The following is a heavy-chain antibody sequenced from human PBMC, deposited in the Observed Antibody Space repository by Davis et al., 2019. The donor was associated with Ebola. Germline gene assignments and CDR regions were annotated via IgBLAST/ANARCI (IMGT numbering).Heavy chain of an antibody. CDR1: GYSFTTYW. Sequence: GESLKISCKASGYSFTTYWISWVRQMPGKGLEWMGRIDPSDSSANYSPSFQGHVTISADKSISTAYLQWSSLKASDTAMYYCASLRRTITGMDDGFDIWGQGTMVTVSS. D-gene: IGHD7-27*01. CDR2: IDPSDSSA. J-gene: IGHJ3*02. CDR3: ASLRRTITGMDDGFDI. V-gene: IGHV5-10-1*01.